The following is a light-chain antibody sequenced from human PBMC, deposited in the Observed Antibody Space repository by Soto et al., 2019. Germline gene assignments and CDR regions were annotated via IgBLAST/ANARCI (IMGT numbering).Light chain of an antibody. V-gene: IGLV7-43*01. Sequence: VVTQEPSLTVSPGGTVTLTCASSTGAVTSGYYPNWFQQKPGQAPRALIYNTRNKHSWTPARFSGSLLGGKAALTLSGAQPEDEAEYYCLLYFGGAYVFGTGTKVTVL. CDR3: LLYFGGAYV. CDR2: NTR. J-gene: IGLJ1*01. CDR1: TGAVTSGYY.